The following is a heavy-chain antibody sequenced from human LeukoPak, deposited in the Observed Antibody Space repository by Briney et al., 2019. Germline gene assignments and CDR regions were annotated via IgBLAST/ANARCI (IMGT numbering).Heavy chain of an antibody. CDR1: GYSFTSYW. CDR2: IYPGDSDT. J-gene: IGHJ4*02. D-gene: IGHD3-22*01. V-gene: IGHV5-51*01. CDR3: ARWAYYYDSSGYFEY. Sequence: GESLRISCKGSGYSFTSYWIAWVRQMPGKGLEWMGIIYPGDSDTRYSPSFQGQVTISADKSISTAYLQWSSLKASDTAMYYCARWAYYYDSSGYFEYWGQGTLVTVSS.